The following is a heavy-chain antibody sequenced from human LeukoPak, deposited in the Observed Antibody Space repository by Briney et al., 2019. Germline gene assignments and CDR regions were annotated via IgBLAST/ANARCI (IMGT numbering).Heavy chain of an antibody. V-gene: IGHV4-34*01. CDR3: ARVGASSTLDY. Sequence: SETLSLTCAVYGGSFSGYYWSWIRQPPGKGLEWIGEINHSGSTNYNPSLKSRVTISVDTSKNQFSLKLSSVTAADTAVYYCARVGASSTLDYWGQGTLVTDSS. J-gene: IGHJ4*02. CDR2: INHSGST. D-gene: IGHD3-16*01. CDR1: GGSFSGYY.